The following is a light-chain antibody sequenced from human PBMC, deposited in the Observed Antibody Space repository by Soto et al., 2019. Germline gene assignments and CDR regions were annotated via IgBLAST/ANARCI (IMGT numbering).Light chain of an antibody. CDR3: QQYGSSPG. CDR1: QSVSSSY. V-gene: IGKV3-20*01. J-gene: IGKJ1*01. CDR2: GAS. Sequence: EIVLTQSPGTMSLSPGERATLSCRASQSVSSSYLAWYQQKPGQAPRLLIYGASSRATGIPDRFSGSGSGTDFTLTSSRLEHEDFALYYCQQYGSSPGFGQGTKVEIK.